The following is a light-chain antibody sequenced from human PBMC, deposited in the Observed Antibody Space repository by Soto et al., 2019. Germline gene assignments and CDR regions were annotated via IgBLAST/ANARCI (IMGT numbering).Light chain of an antibody. CDR1: QGIRND. J-gene: IGKJ1*01. Sequence: DIQMTQSPSSLSASVGDSVTITCRASQGIRNDLSWYQQIPGKAPKRLIHAATLLQTGVPSRFSGSGSGTEFTLTISSLQPEDYATYYCLQQNNYPRTFGQGTKVEIK. V-gene: IGKV1-17*01. CDR3: LQQNNYPRT. CDR2: AAT.